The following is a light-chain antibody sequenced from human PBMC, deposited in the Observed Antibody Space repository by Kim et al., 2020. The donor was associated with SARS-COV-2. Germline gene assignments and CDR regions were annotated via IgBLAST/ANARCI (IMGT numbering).Light chain of an antibody. V-gene: IGLV2-23*02. CDR2: DVS. CDR3: CSYAGSSTYV. Sequence: QSVLTQPASVSGSPGQSITISCTGTSSDVGSYNLVSWYQQHPGKAPKLMIYDVSKRPSGVSNRFSGSKSGNTASLTISGLQAEDEADYYCCSYAGSSTYVFGNGTKVTVL. CDR1: SSDVGSYNL. J-gene: IGLJ1*01.